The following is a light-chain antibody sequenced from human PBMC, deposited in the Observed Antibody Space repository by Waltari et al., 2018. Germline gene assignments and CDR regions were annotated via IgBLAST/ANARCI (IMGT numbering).Light chain of an antibody. CDR1: QSVSIY. CDR2: DAS. J-gene: IGKJ1*01. Sequence: EIVLTQSPATLSLSPGERATLSCRASQSVSIYLAWYQQKPGQAPRLLIYDASNRATGIPARFSGSGSETDFTLTISSLEPEDFAVYYCQQRSNWPPWTFGQGTKVEIK. V-gene: IGKV3-11*01. CDR3: QQRSNWPPWT.